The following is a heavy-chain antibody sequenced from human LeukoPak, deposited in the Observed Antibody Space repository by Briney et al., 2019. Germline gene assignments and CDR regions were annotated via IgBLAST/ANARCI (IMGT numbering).Heavy chain of an antibody. D-gene: IGHD2-15*01. Sequence: SETLSLTCAVYGGCFSGYYWSWIRQPPGKGLEWIGEINHSGSTNYNPSLKSRVTISVDTSKNQFSLKLSSVTAADTAVYYCAKTYCSGGSCYSDYWGQGTLVTVSS. V-gene: IGHV4-34*01. CDR2: INHSGST. CDR1: GGCFSGYY. CDR3: AKTYCSGGSCYSDY. J-gene: IGHJ4*02.